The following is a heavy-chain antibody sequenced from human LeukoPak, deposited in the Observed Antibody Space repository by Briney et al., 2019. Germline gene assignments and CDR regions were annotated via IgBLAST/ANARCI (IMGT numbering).Heavy chain of an antibody. CDR1: GFTFSSYA. CDR2: ISYDGSNK. J-gene: IGHJ3*02. CDR3: ARVRYSGYEQDAFDI. Sequence: GGSLRLSCAASGFTFSSYAMHWVRQAPGKGLEWVAVISYDGSNKYYADSVKGRFTISRDNSKNTLYLQMNSLRAEDTAVSYCARVRYSGYEQDAFDIWGQGTMVTVSS. V-gene: IGHV3-30*04. D-gene: IGHD5-12*01.